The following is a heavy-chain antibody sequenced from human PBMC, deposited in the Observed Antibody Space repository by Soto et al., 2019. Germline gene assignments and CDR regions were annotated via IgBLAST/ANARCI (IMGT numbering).Heavy chain of an antibody. J-gene: IGHJ6*03. CDR1: GGTFSSYT. V-gene: IGHV1-69*02. CDR2: IIPILGIA. CDR3: ARVLETVTTGYYYYYMDV. Sequence: QVQLVQSGAEVKKPGSSVKVSCKASGGTFSSYTISWVRQAPGQGLEWMGRIIPILGIANYAQKFQGRVTITADKSTSTAYMELSSLRSEDTAVYYCARVLETVTTGYYYYYMDVWGKGPTVTVSS. D-gene: IGHD4-4*01.